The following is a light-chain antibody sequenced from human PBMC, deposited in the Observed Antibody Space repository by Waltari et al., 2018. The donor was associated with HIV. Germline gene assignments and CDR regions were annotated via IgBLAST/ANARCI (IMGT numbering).Light chain of an antibody. Sequence: DIQMTQSPSSLSASIGDRVTITCQASQDIRNFLNWYQQKAGKAPELLIHDASNLETGVPSRVSGSGSGTHFTLTISSLQPEDIATYFCQHYDGLPITFGPGTKLEVK. V-gene: IGKV1-33*01. CDR2: DAS. J-gene: IGKJ3*01. CDR3: QHYDGLPIT. CDR1: QDIRNF.